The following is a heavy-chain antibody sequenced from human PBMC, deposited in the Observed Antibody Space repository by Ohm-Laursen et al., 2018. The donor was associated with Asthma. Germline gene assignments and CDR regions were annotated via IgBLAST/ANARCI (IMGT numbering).Heavy chain of an antibody. CDR2: ISSSSSYI. V-gene: IGHV3-21*01. D-gene: IGHD6-13*01. CDR3: AKNAYTSSWYLDY. J-gene: IGHJ4*02. CDR1: GFTFSSYS. Sequence: SLRLSCAASGFTFSSYSMNWVRQAPGKGLEWVSSISSSSSYIYYADSVKGRFTISRDNAKNSLYLQMNSLRAEDTAVYYCAKNAYTSSWYLDYWGQGTLVTVSS.